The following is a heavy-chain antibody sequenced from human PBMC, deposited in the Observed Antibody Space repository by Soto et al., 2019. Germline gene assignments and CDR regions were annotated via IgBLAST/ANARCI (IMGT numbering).Heavy chain of an antibody. CDR1: GFTFSSYD. J-gene: IGHJ3*02. CDR2: IGTAGDT. Sequence: GVPLRLSCAASGFTFSSYDMHRVRKATGKGLEWVSAIGTAGDTYYPGSVKGRFTISRENAKNSLYLQMNSLRAGDTAVYYCARTTVTTRGAFDIWGQGTMVTVSS. CDR3: ARTTVTTRGAFDI. D-gene: IGHD4-17*01. V-gene: IGHV3-13*01.